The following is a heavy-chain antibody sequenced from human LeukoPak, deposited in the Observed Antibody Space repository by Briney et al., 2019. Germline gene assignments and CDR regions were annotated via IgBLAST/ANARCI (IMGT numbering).Heavy chain of an antibody. CDR1: GYTFTSYD. J-gene: IGHJ5*02. D-gene: IGHD3-3*01. Sequence: ASVKVSCKASGYTFTSYDINWVRQATGQGLEWMGWMNPNSGNTGYAQKFQGRVTMTRNTSISTAYMELSSLRSEDTAVYYCARGGAKAQRITIFRVVIGNWFDPWGQGTLVTVSS. CDR2: MNPNSGNT. V-gene: IGHV1-8*01. CDR3: ARGGAKAQRITIFRVVIGNWFDP.